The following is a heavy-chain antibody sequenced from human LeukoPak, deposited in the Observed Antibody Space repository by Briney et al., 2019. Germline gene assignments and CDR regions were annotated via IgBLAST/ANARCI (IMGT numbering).Heavy chain of an antibody. J-gene: IGHJ4*02. V-gene: IGHV3-21*01. D-gene: IGHD2-21*01. Sequence: GGSLRLSCAASGFTFSSYSMNWVRRAPGKGLEWVSSISSSSSYIYHADSVKGRFTISRDNAKNSLYLQMNSLRAEDTAVYYCARYSRWDYWGQGTLVTVSS. CDR3: ARYSRWDY. CDR2: ISSSSSYI. CDR1: GFTFSSYS.